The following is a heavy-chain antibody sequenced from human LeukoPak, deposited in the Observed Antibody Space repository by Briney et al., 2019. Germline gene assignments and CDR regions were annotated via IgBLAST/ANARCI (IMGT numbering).Heavy chain of an antibody. CDR2: IVVGSGNT. Sequence: ASVKVSCKAAGVTFTSSAMQLVRQARGQRLEWIGWIVVGSGNTNYAQKFQERVTITRDMSTSTAYMELSSLRSEDTAVYYCAADYGGNSYYYYGMDVWGQGTTVTVSS. CDR3: AADYGGNSYYYYGMDV. CDR1: GVTFTSSA. D-gene: IGHD4-23*01. V-gene: IGHV1-58*02. J-gene: IGHJ6*02.